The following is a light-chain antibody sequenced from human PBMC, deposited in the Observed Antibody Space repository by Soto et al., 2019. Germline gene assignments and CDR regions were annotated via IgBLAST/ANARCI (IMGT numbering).Light chain of an antibody. V-gene: IGKV1-39*01. Sequence: DIQMTQSPSSLSASVGDRVTITCRASQSISTYLNWYQQEPGKAPKLLIYAASILQGGGPSKFRGSGSGSEFTLTISSLQPEDFATYYCQQTFSPPSITFGQGTRLGI. CDR3: QQTFSPPSIT. CDR1: QSISTY. CDR2: AAS. J-gene: IGKJ5*01.